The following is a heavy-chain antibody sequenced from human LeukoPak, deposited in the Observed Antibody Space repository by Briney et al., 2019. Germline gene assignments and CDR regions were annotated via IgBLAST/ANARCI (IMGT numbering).Heavy chain of an antibody. CDR3: ASEGYSSSSGLFFDY. V-gene: IGHV4-39*01. CDR1: GGSISSSIYY. Sequence: SETLSLTCIVSGGSISSSIYYWAWVRQPPGKGLEWIGSIYYSGSTYYNPSLKSRVTISVDTSKNQFSLKLSSVTAADTAVYYCASEGYSSSSGLFFDYWGQGTLVTVSS. D-gene: IGHD6-6*01. J-gene: IGHJ4*02. CDR2: IYYSGST.